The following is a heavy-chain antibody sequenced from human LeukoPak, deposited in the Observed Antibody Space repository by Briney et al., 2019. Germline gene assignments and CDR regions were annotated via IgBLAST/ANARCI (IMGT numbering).Heavy chain of an antibody. D-gene: IGHD4-17*01. J-gene: IGHJ5*02. CDR2: FDPEDGET. Sequence: ASVKVSCKVSGYTLTELSMHWVRQAPGKGLEWMGGFDPEDGETIYAQKFQGRVTMTEDTSTDTAYMELSSPRSEDTAVYYCATAVRGDPNWFDPWGQGTLVTVSS. V-gene: IGHV1-24*01. CDR1: GYTLTELS. CDR3: ATAVRGDPNWFDP.